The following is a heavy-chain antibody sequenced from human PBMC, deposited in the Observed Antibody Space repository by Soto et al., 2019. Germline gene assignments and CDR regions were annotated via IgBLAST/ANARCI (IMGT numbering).Heavy chain of an antibody. CDR3: ARVDIVATAPGVYYYYYGMDV. CDR1: GGTFSSYA. V-gene: IGHV1-69*01. J-gene: IGHJ6*02. D-gene: IGHD5-12*01. CDR2: IIPIFGTA. Sequence: QVQLVQSGAEVKKPGSSVKVSCKASGGTFSSYAISWVRQAPGQGLEWMGGIIPIFGTANYAQKFQGRVTITADESTSTAYMELSSLRSEDTAVYYCARVDIVATAPGVYYYYYGMDVWGQGTTVTLSS.